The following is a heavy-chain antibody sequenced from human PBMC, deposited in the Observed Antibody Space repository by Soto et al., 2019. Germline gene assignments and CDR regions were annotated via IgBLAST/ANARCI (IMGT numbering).Heavy chain of an antibody. Sequence: WASVKVSCKASGYTFTSYDINWVRQATGQGLEWMGWMNPNSGNTGYAQKFQGRVTMTRNTSISTAYMELSSLRSEDTAVYYCARGGGTVTTFPGYYYYGMDVWGQGTTVTVSS. CDR2: MNPNSGNT. V-gene: IGHV1-8*01. D-gene: IGHD4-17*01. CDR3: ARGGGTVTTFPGYYYYGMDV. J-gene: IGHJ6*02. CDR1: GYTFTSYD.